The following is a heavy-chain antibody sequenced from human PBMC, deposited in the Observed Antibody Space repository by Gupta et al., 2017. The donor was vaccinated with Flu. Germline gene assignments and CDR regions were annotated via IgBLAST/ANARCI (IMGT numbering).Heavy chain of an antibody. CDR1: GGSISSSSYY. Sequence: QLQLQESGPGLVKPSETLSLTCTVSGGSISSSSYYWGWIRQPPGKGLEWIGSIYYSGSTYYNPSLKSRVTISVDASKNQFSLKLSSVTAADTAVYYCARLRGRIRFDPWGQGTLVTVSS. CDR2: IYYSGST. J-gene: IGHJ5*02. CDR3: ARLRGRIRFDP. V-gene: IGHV4-39*01.